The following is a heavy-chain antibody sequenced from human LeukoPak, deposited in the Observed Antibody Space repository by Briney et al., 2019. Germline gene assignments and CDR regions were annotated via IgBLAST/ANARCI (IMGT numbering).Heavy chain of an antibody. V-gene: IGHV1-18*01. D-gene: IGHD6-19*01. Sequence: ASVKVSCKASGYTFNRHGISWARQAPGQGLERMGWISAYNGDTRYAQKFQGRVTLTIDTSTSTAYMELRSLTSDDTAMYYCARDPSNTSGWYIYFDYWGQGTPVTVSS. CDR3: ARDPSNTSGWYIYFDY. CDR1: GYTFNRHG. J-gene: IGHJ4*02. CDR2: ISAYNGDT.